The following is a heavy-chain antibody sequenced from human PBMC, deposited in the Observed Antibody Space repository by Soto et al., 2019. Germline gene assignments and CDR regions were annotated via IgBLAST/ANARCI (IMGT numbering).Heavy chain of an antibody. Sequence: SETLSLTCTVSGGSISSYYWSWIRHPPGKGLEWIGYIYYSGSTNYNPSLKSRVTISVDTSKNQFSLKLSSVTAADTAVYYCARAYNPSSGFFDYWGQGTLVTVSS. CDR3: ARAYNPSSGFFDY. CDR1: GGSISSYY. CDR2: IYYSGST. D-gene: IGHD3-22*01. J-gene: IGHJ4*02. V-gene: IGHV4-59*01.